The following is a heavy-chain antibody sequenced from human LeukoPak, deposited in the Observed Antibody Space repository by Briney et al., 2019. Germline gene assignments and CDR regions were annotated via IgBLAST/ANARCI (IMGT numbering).Heavy chain of an antibody. J-gene: IGHJ6*03. Sequence: GGSLRLSCAASGFTFSTYAMSWVRQAPGRGLEWVSAISGTGGSTYYADSVKGRFTISRDNSKNTLYLQMNSLRAEDTAVYYCAKQGTSSPCYYCYMDVWGEGTTVTVSS. CDR2: ISGTGGST. V-gene: IGHV3-23*01. CDR3: AKQGTSSPCYYCYMDV. D-gene: IGHD6-6*01. CDR1: GFTFSTYA.